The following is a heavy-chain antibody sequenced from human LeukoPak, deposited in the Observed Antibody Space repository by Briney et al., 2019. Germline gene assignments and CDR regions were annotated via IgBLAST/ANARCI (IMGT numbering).Heavy chain of an antibody. V-gene: IGHV3-33*01. CDR2: IWYDGSNK. CDR1: GFTFSSYG. CDR3: ARGDQESITIFGVVLGWFDP. D-gene: IGHD3-3*01. J-gene: IGHJ5*02. Sequence: GGSLRLSCAASGFTFSSYGMHWVRQAPGKGLEWVAVIWYDGSNKYYADSVKGRFTISRDNSKNTLYLQMNSLRAEDTAVYYCARGDQESITIFGVVLGWFDPWGQGTLVTVSS.